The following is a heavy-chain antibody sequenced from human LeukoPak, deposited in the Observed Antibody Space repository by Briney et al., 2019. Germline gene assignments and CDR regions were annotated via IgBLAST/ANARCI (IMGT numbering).Heavy chain of an antibody. CDR2: ISGGGGST. D-gene: IGHD3-22*01. CDR1: GFTFSSYA. CDR3: ATTRYYYDSSGYSNFDY. V-gene: IGHV3-23*01. J-gene: IGHJ4*02. Sequence: GGSLRLSCAASGFTFSSYAMNWVRQAPGKGLEWVSAISGGGGSTYYADSVKGRFTISRDNSKSTLYLQMNSLRAEDTAVYYCATTRYYYDSSGYSNFDYWGQGTLVTVSS.